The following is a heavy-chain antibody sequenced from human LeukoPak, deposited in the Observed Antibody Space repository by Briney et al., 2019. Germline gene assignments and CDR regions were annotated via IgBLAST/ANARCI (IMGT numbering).Heavy chain of an antibody. CDR1: GDSASSNTAA. CDR2: TYYRSKRYN. J-gene: IGHJ4*02. Sequence: SQTLSLTCAISGDSASSNTAAWNSIRQSPSKCLELLGTTYYRSKRYNDYAVSVKSRIIINPVTSKNQLSMQLNSVTPEDTAVYYCARERRESSSWYVTLGFDYWGQGTLVTVSS. CDR3: ARERRESSSWYVTLGFDY. D-gene: IGHD6-13*01. V-gene: IGHV6-1*01.